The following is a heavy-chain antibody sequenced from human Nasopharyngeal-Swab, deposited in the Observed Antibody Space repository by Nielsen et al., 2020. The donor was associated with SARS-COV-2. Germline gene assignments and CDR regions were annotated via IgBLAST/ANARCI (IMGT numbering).Heavy chain of an antibody. CDR3: ARDGGSYHLGAFDY. J-gene: IGHJ4*02. V-gene: IGHV3-66*01. Sequence: WIRQPPGKGLEWVSVIYSDDSTYYADSVKGRFTISRDNSKNTLYLQMNSLRAEDTAVYYCARDGGSYHLGAFDYWGLGTLVTVSS. CDR2: IYSDDST. D-gene: IGHD2-2*01.